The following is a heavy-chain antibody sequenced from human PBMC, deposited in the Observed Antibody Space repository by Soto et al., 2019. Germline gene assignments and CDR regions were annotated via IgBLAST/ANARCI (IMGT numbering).Heavy chain of an antibody. D-gene: IGHD6-13*01. CDR1: GYTFTTYA. J-gene: IGHJ5*02. CDR3: ARDGAVAGTRGSWFDP. V-gene: IGHV1-3*01. CDR2: INAGNGNT. Sequence: QVQLVQSGAEVKKPGASVKVSCKASGYTFTTYAIHWVRQAPGQRPEWMGWINAGNGNTKYSQKFQGRVTITRDTSASTAYMELSSLRSEDTAVYYCARDGAVAGTRGSWFDPWGQGTLVTVSS.